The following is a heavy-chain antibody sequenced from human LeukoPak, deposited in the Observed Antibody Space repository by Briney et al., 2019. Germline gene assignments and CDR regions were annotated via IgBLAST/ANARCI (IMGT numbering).Heavy chain of an antibody. J-gene: IGHJ4*02. CDR3: TTAIVATAFDY. Sequence: GGSLRLSCAASGFTFSSYAMSWVRQAPGKGLEWVSAISGSGGSTYYADSVKGRFTISRDNSKNTLYLQMNSLKTEDTAVYYCTTAIVATAFDYWGQGTLVTVSS. V-gene: IGHV3-23*01. CDR2: ISGSGGST. D-gene: IGHD5-12*01. CDR1: GFTFSSYA.